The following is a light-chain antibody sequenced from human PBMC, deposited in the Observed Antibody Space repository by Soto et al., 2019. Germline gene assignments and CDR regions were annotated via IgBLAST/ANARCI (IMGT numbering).Light chain of an antibody. Sequence: QSALTHPASVSGSPGQSITISCTGTSSDVGGYNYVSWYQQHPGKAPKLMIYDVSNWPSGVSNRFSGSKSGNTASLTISGLQAEDEADYYCSSYTSSSTLVFGGGTKLTVL. CDR1: SSDVGGYNY. J-gene: IGLJ3*02. CDR3: SSYTSSSTLV. V-gene: IGLV2-14*01. CDR2: DVS.